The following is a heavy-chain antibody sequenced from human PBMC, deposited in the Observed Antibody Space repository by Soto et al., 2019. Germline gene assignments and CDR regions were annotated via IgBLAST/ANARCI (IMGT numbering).Heavy chain of an antibody. J-gene: IGHJ4*02. CDR2: IYSGGST. CDR1: GFTVSSNY. V-gene: IGHV3-53*01. D-gene: IGHD6-19*01. Sequence: GGSLRLSCAASGFTVSSNYMSWVRQAPGKGLEWVSVIYSGGSTYYADSVKGRFTISRDNSKNTLYLQMNSLRAEDTAVYYCARHSSGWLFDYWGPGTLVTVSS. CDR3: ARHSSGWLFDY.